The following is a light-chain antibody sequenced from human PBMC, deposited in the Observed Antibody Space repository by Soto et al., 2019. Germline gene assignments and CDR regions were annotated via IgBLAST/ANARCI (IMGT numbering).Light chain of an antibody. CDR1: NIGLKN. Sequence: SYELTQPLSVSVALGQTAMITCGRDNIGLKNVHWYQQRPGQAPVLVIYRDNKRPSGIPERFSGSNSKNTATLTISRAQVGDEADYYCQVWDSSTGVFGTGTKLTVL. CDR3: QVWDSSTGV. J-gene: IGLJ1*01. V-gene: IGLV3-9*01. CDR2: RDN.